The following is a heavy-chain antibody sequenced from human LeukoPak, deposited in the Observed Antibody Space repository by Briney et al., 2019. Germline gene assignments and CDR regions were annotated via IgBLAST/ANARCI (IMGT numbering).Heavy chain of an antibody. CDR1: GGSMSRYY. J-gene: IGHJ5*02. D-gene: IGHD1-1*01. CDR2: IYTSGST. V-gene: IGHV4-4*07. Sequence: PSETLSLTCTVSGGSMSRYYWSWIRQPAGKGLEWIGRIYTSGSTNYNPSLKSRVTMSVDTSKNLFSLSLRSVTAADTAVYYCARVRYEGFDPWGQGTLVTVSS. CDR3: ARVRYEGFDP.